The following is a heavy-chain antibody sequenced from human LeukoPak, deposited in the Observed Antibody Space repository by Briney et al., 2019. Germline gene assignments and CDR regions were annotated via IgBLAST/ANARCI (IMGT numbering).Heavy chain of an antibody. J-gene: IGHJ4*02. Sequence: GGSLRLSCAASGFTFSSYWMSWVRQAPGKGLEWVANIKQDGSEKYYVDSVKGRFTISRDNAKNSLYLQMNSLRAEDTALYYCAKDVGYCSGGSCYSLDYWGQGTLVTVSS. CDR3: AKDVGYCSGGSCYSLDY. CDR2: IKQDGSEK. CDR1: GFTFSSYW. V-gene: IGHV3-7*03. D-gene: IGHD2-15*01.